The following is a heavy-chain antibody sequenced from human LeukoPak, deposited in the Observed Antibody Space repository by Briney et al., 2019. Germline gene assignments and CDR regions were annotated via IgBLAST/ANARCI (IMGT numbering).Heavy chain of an antibody. CDR2: IKQDGSEK. CDR3: ARGPRDTDYGDVYYYYYYMDV. J-gene: IGHJ6*03. D-gene: IGHD4-17*01. V-gene: IGHV3-7*01. Sequence: GGSLRLSCAASGFTFSSYWMSWVRQAPGKGLEWVANIKQDGSEKYYVDSVKGRFTISRDNAKNSLYLQMNSLRAEDTAVYYCARGPRDTDYGDVYYYYYYMDVWGKGTTVTVSS. CDR1: GFTFSSYW.